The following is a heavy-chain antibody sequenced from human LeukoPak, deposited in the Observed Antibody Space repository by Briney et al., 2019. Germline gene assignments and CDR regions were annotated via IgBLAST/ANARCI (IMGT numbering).Heavy chain of an antibody. D-gene: IGHD3-22*01. CDR1: GFSFSSLT. Sequence: PGGSLRLSCAASGFSFSSLTMHWVRQAPGKGLEWVAVISYDESKKYYADSVKDRFTISRDNSKNTLYLQMVSLRVEDTAVYFCARGLSLSGYLDAFDIWGQGTMVTVSS. CDR2: ISYDESKK. J-gene: IGHJ3*02. CDR3: ARGLSLSGYLDAFDI. V-gene: IGHV3-30*04.